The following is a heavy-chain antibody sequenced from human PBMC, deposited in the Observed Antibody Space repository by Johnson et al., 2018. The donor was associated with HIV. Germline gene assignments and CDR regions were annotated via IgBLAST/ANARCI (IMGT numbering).Heavy chain of an antibody. J-gene: IGHJ3*02. Sequence: VQLVESGGALVQPGGSLRLSCAASGFTVSTTHMRWVRQAPGKGLEWVSVIYSGVSTYYADSVKGRFTTSSTHSKKTLYLQMNSLRAEETALYYCAKVLTHYYDSSGYYYNAFDIWGQGTMVTVSS. CDR2: IYSGVST. CDR3: AKVLTHYYDSSGYYYNAFDI. CDR1: GFTVSTTH. D-gene: IGHD3-22*01. V-gene: IGHV3-53*04.